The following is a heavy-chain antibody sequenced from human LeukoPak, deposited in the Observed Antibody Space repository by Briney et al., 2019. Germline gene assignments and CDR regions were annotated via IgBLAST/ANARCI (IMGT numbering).Heavy chain of an antibody. CDR2: IYYSGSI. CDR3: ARGDCSSTSCYYYYYMDV. J-gene: IGHJ6*03. V-gene: IGHV4-39*07. CDR1: GGSISSSSYY. Sequence: SETLSLTCTVSGGSISSSSYYWGWIRQPPGKGLEWIGSIYYSGSIYYNPSLKSRVTISVDTSKNQFSLKLSSVTAADTAVYYCARGDCSSTSCYYYYYMDVWGKGTTVTVSS. D-gene: IGHD2-2*01.